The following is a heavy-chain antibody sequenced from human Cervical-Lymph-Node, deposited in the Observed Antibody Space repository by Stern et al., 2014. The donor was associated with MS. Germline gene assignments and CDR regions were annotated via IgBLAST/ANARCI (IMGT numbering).Heavy chain of an antibody. Sequence: EVQLLESGGGLVQPGGSLRLSCAASGFSFSSYAMSGVCQAPGKGLEWVSAMSGSGGSTYYADSVKGRFTISRDNSKNTLYLQMNSLRAEDTAVYYCAKDDTYSSGYYLDYWGQGTLVTVSS. CDR1: GFSFSSYA. CDR2: MSGSGGST. V-gene: IGHV3-23*01. J-gene: IGHJ4*02. D-gene: IGHD3-22*01. CDR3: AKDDTYSSGYYLDY.